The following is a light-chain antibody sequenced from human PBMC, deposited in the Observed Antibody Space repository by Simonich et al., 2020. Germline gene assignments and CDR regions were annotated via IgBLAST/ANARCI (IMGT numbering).Light chain of an antibody. CDR2: DDS. V-gene: IGLV3-21*03. CDR3: QVWDSSSDHPV. Sequence: SYVLTQPPSVSVAPGKTARITCGGNNIGSKGENWNQQKPGQAPVLVGYDDSDRPSGIPERFSGSNSGNTATLTISRVEAGDEADYYCQVWDSSSDHPVFGGGTKLTVL. CDR1: NIGSKG. J-gene: IGLJ3*02.